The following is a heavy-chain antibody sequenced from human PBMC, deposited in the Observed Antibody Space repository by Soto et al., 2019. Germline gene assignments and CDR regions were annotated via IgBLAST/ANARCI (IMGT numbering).Heavy chain of an antibody. V-gene: IGHV1-69*06. Sequence: GASVKVSCKASGGTFSSYAISWVRQAPGQGLEWMGGIIPIFFTANYAQKFQGRVTITADKSTSTAYMELSSLRYEDTAVYYCARGVGFAGYCSGGSCESPYYYYYGMDVRGQGTTVTVSS. CDR3: ARGVGFAGYCSGGSCESPYYYYYGMDV. D-gene: IGHD2-15*01. CDR2: IIPIFFTA. CDR1: GGTFSSYA. J-gene: IGHJ6*02.